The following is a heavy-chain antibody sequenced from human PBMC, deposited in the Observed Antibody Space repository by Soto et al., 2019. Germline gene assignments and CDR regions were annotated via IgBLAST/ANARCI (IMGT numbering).Heavy chain of an antibody. Sequence: GGSLRLSCAASGFTVSSNYMNWVCQAPGKGLEWVSVICSGGSTNYADSVKGRFTISRDNSKNTLYLQMNSLRAEDTAVYYCAKDTGPAAIGGLVLTFDYWGQGTLVTSPQ. D-gene: IGHD2-2*01. CDR2: ICSGGST. J-gene: IGHJ4*02. CDR1: GFTVSSNY. CDR3: AKDTGPAAIGGLVLTFDY. V-gene: IGHV3-53*01.